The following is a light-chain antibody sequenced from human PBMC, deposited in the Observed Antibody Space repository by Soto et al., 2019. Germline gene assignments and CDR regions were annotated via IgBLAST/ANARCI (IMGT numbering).Light chain of an antibody. CDR3: FSYTRRDTYV. CDR1: NNDVGGYKG. J-gene: IGLJ1*01. CDR2: EVS. Sequence: QSVLTQPASVSGSPGQSITISCTGTNNDVGGYKGVSWYQQSPGTAPKLIIYEVSNRPSGVPGRFSGSKSGNTASLTISGLQAEDEADYYCFSYTRRDTYVFGPGTKVTVL. V-gene: IGLV2-18*02.